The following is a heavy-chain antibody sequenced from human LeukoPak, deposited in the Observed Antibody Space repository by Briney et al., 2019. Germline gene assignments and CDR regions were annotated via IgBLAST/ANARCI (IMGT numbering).Heavy chain of an antibody. V-gene: IGHV1-18*01. CDR2: ISAYNGNT. Sequence: ASVKVSCKASGYTFTSYGISWVRQAPGQGLEWMGWISAYNGNTNYAQKLQGRVTMTTDTSTSTAYMELRSLRSDDTAVYYCARDLNRPYSSGWYAYYDSSGYYYFDYWGQGTLVTASS. CDR3: ARDLNRPYSSGWYAYYDSSGYYYFDY. CDR1: GYTFTSYG. D-gene: IGHD3-22*01. J-gene: IGHJ4*02.